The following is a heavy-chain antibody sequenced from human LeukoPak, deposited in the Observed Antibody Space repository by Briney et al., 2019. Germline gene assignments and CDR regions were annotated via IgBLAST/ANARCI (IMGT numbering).Heavy chain of an antibody. J-gene: IGHJ3*02. V-gene: IGHV1-2*06. CDR2: INPNSGGT. CDR1: GYTFIGYY. D-gene: IGHD2-15*01. CDR3: ARDLRFVVVVAATSAFDI. Sequence: ASVKVSCKASGYTFIGYYMHWVRQAPGQGLEWMGRINPNSGGTNYAQKFQGRVTMTRDTSISTAYMELSRLRSDDTAVYYCARDLRFVVVVAATSAFDIWGQGTMVTVSS.